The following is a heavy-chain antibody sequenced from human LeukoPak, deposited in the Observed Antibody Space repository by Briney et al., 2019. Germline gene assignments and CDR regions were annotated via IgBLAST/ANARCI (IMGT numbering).Heavy chain of an antibody. CDR2: IFHSGNT. CDR3: ARTLYCIGATATCYSPELFDS. Sequence: SETLSLTCAVSGYSISSGYHWGWIRQSPGKGLEWIGSIFHSGNTYYNPSLKCRVTISVDTSMNQFSLKLTSLTAADTAVYYCARTLYCIGATATCYSPELFDSWGQGTLVTVSS. D-gene: IGHD2-15*01. V-gene: IGHV4-38-2*01. J-gene: IGHJ4*02. CDR1: GYSISSGYH.